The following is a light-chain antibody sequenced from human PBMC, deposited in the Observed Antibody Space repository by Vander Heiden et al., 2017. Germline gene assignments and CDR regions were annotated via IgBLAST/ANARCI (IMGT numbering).Light chain of an antibody. J-gene: IGKJ3*01. Sequence: DLQMTQSPSSLSASVGDRVTITCQASKDISNYLNWYQHKPGNAPRLVIYDASILETGVPSRFSGSGSGTDFTFTISSLQPEDTATYYCQQFGHLPFTFGPGTKVEIK. CDR2: DAS. CDR1: KDISNY. V-gene: IGKV1-33*01. CDR3: QQFGHLPFT.